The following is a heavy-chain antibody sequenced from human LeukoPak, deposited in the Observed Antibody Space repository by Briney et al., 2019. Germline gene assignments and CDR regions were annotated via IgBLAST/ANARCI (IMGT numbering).Heavy chain of an antibody. J-gene: IGHJ4*02. Sequence: GGSLRFSCGASEFTFSSYALGGCRQAPGKGREGGSAISGSSGSTYYADSLKGRVTISRDISKNRLYLQMNPLTAEDTAVYYCCKELNWYYYDRSGYPEDYFDYWGQGTLDTVSS. CDR1: EFTFSSYA. CDR2: ISGSSGST. D-gene: IGHD3-22*01. V-gene: IGHV3-23*01. CDR3: CKELNWYYYDRSGYPEDYFDY.